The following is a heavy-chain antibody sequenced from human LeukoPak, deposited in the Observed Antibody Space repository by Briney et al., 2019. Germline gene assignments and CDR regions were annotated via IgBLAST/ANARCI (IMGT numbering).Heavy chain of an antibody. Sequence: ASVKVSCKTSGYTFPSYDINWVRQATGQGLEWMGWMNPNSGNTGYAQKFQGRDTITRNTSISTAYMELSSLRSEDTAVYFCARGPKWTGSYYYFDFWGQGTLVTVSS. D-gene: IGHD1-26*01. CDR2: MNPNSGNT. V-gene: IGHV1-8*01. CDR3: ARGPKWTGSYYYFDF. J-gene: IGHJ4*02. CDR1: GYTFPSYD.